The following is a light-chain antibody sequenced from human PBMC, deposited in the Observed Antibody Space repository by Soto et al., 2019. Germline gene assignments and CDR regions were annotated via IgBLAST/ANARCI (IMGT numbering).Light chain of an antibody. Sequence: DIQMTQSPSSVSASVGDRVTITCRASQGISTWLAWYQQKPGKAPELLSYAASSLQSGVPSRFGGSGSGTDFTLSISSLQPEDFATYYCLQDYNYPWTFGQGTKVDIK. CDR2: AAS. J-gene: IGKJ1*01. CDR1: QGISTW. CDR3: LQDYNYPWT. V-gene: IGKV1-12*01.